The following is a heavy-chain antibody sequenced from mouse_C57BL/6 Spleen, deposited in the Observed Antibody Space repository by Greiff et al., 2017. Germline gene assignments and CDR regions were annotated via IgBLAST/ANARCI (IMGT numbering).Heavy chain of an antibody. CDR1: GYTFTDYN. J-gene: IGHJ3*01. CDR3: ARGGYLFAC. CDR2: INPNNGGT. D-gene: IGHD2-2*01. Sequence: VQLQQSGPELVKPGASVKMSCKASGYTFTDYNMHWVKQSHGKRLEWIGYINPNNGGTTYNQTFKGKATLTVTKSSITAYMELRSLTSEDSAVYYCARGGYLFACWGQGTLVTVSA. V-gene: IGHV1-22*01.